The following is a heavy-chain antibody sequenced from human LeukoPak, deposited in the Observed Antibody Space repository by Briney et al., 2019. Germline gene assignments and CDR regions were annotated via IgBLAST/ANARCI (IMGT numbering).Heavy chain of an antibody. CDR3: AKDGAYIFGYLLGDF. CDR2: ISDSGNT. J-gene: IGHJ4*02. V-gene: IGHV3-23*01. Sequence: GGSLRLSCAASGFTLSSYAMSWVRQAPGKGLEWVSAISDSGNTYHADSVKGRFTISRDSSKNTVYLQMNSLRAEDTAIYYCAKDGAYIFGYLLGDFWGQGTLVTVSS. D-gene: IGHD5-18*01. CDR1: GFTLSSYA.